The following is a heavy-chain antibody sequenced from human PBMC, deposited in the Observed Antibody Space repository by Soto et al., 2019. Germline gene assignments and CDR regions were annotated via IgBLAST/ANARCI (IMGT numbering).Heavy chain of an antibody. CDR3: ATVFDV. Sequence: EVHLVESGGGLVQPGGSLRVSWAAAGFTVRSHRIHWVRQSPGKGLEWVSRIDTDGGGTGYADSLKGRSTLSTDNAENTVDLQMNGLGVEDTAVYYCATVFDVWGQGPLVTVSS. V-gene: IGHV3-74*01. J-gene: IGHJ4*02. CDR2: IDTDGGGT. CDR1: GFTVRSHR. D-gene: IGHD4-17*01.